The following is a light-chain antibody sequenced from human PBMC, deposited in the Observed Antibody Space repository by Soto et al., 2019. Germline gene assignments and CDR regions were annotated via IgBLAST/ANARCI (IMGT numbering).Light chain of an antibody. V-gene: IGKV3-20*01. J-gene: IGKJ1*01. CDR3: QQYGSSGT. Sequence: EIILTQSPGTLSLSPGDRATVXCRASQSVSSFLAWYQQKPGQAPRLLIYGASNRATGIPDRFSGSGSGTDFTLTISRLEPEDFAVYYCQQYGSSGTFGQGTKVDIK. CDR1: QSVSSF. CDR2: GAS.